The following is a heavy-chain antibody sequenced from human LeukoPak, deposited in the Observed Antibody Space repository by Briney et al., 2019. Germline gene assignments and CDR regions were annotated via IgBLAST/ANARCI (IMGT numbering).Heavy chain of an antibody. J-gene: IGHJ4*02. Sequence: PSETLSLTCTVSGGSISTSSYYWDWLRQPPGKGLEWIGSMYYSGSTYYNPSLQSRVTISVDTSKNQYSLRLTSVTAADTAVYYCARQGGLWLRAPFDYWGQGTLVTVSS. CDR1: GGSISTSSYY. CDR3: ARQGGLWLRAPFDY. CDR2: MYYSGST. V-gene: IGHV4-39*01. D-gene: IGHD5-18*01.